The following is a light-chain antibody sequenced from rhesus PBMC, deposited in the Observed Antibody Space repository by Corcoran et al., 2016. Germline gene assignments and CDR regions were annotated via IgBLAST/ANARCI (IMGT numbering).Light chain of an antibody. CDR3: MKYTHVPWT. CDR1: QSLLDSEDGNTY. Sequence: DIVMTQTPLSLPVTPGESASISCRSSQSLLDSEDGNTYLDWDLQKPGQSPQPLIYAVSNRASGVPGRFSGGESDTDFTLEISIVGAEDVGVYYYMKYTHVPWTFGQGSKVELK. CDR2: AVS. J-gene: IGKJ1*01. V-gene: IGKV2-86*01.